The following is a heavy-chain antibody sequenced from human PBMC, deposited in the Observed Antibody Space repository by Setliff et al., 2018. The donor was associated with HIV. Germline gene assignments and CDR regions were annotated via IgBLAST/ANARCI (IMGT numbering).Heavy chain of an antibody. J-gene: IGHJ4*02. CDR1: GFTFSDYN. D-gene: IGHD7-27*01. V-gene: IGHV3-21*01. Sequence: PGGSLRLSCAASGFTFSDYNMNWVRQAPGKGLEWVSSITSGSTYVNYADSVKGRFSISRDNSKNSLYLQMISLRAEDTALYYCARQGNWEFDYWGQGTLVTVSS. CDR2: ITSGSTYV. CDR3: ARQGNWEFDY.